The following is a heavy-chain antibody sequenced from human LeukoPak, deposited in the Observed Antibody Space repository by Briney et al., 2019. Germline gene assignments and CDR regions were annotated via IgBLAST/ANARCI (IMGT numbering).Heavy chain of an antibody. CDR3: ARDGGGWYLDY. CDR1: GYTFTSYA. D-gene: IGHD6-19*01. V-gene: IGHV7-4-1*02. J-gene: IGHJ4*02. Sequence: ASVKVSCKASGYTFTSYAMNWERQAPGQGLEWMGWINTNTGNPTYAQGFAGRFVFPLDTSVSTAYLQISSLKAEDTAVYYCARDGGGWYLDYWGQGTLVTVSS. CDR2: INTNTGNP.